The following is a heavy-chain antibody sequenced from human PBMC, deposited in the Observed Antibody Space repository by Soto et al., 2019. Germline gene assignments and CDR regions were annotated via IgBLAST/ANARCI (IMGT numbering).Heavy chain of an antibody. J-gene: IGHJ3*02. CDR3: AAGYSTGLDAFDI. CDR2: IFPGDSDT. V-gene: IGHV5-51*01. D-gene: IGHD2-8*02. Sequence: GESLKISCKGSGYNFANFWIDWVRQMPGKGLEWMGMIFPGDSDTKNSPSLEGQITMSVDKSDSSAYLQWRSLKASDTAIYYCAAGYSTGLDAFDIWGQGTMVTVSS. CDR1: GYNFANFW.